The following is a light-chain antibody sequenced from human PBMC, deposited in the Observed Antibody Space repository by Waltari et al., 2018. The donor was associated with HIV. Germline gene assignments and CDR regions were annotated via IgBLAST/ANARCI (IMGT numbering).Light chain of an antibody. Sequence: QSARTQPPSASGSPGQSVTISCTGTSSEVGGYKYVSWYQQHPGKAPELMIYDVSKRPSGVPDRFSGSKSGNTASLTVSGLQAEDEADYYCSSYAGSNNWVVFGGGTKLTVL. CDR1: SSEVGGYKY. J-gene: IGLJ2*01. CDR3: SSYAGSNNWVV. CDR2: DVS. V-gene: IGLV2-8*01.